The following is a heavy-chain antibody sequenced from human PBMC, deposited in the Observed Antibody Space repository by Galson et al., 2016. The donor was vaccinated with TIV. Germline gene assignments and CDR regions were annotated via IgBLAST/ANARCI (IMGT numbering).Heavy chain of an antibody. CDR1: GFTSTSHS. D-gene: IGHD3-16*02. J-gene: IGHJ3*01. CDR3: ARDDGHGGSYPDAFDL. Sequence: SLRLSCAASGFTSTSHSMNWVRQAPGKGLEWVSSISTYSSYIYYADSVKGRFTISRDNAKNSLYLQMNSLRAEDTAVYYCARDDGHGGSYPDAFDLWGQGIMVTVSS. V-gene: IGHV3-21*01. CDR2: ISTYSSYI.